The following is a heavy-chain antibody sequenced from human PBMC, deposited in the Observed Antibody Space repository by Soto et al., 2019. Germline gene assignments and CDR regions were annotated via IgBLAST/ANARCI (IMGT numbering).Heavy chain of an antibody. V-gene: IGHV3-23*01. D-gene: IGHD4-17*01. CDR1: GFTFKRHA. Sequence: EVQLMESGGGLVQPGGSLRLSCVASGFTFKRHAMRWVRQAPGKGLEWVSTVTGSGSKTHYADSVKGRFTISRDNSVNTLYLKMNSLRAEDTAIYYCARRGDGDHYFYMDVW. CDR3: ARRGDGDHYFYMDV. J-gene: IGHJ6*03. CDR2: VTGSGSKT.